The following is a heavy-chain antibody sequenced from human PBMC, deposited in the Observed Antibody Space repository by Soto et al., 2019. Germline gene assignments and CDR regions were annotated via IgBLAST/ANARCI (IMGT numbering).Heavy chain of an antibody. V-gene: IGHV3-23*01. J-gene: IGHJ4*02. Sequence: PGGSLILSCAASGFTFSSYAMSWVRQAPGKGLEWVSAISGSGGSTYYADSVKGRFTISRDNSKNTLYLQMNSLRAEDTAVYHCAKESGRWPDRAYFDYWGQGTLVTASS. CDR2: ISGSGGST. CDR1: GFTFSSYA. CDR3: AKESGRWPDRAYFDY.